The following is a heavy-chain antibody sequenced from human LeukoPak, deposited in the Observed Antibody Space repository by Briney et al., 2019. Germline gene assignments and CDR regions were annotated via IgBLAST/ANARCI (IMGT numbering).Heavy chain of an antibody. D-gene: IGHD5-18*01. CDR1: GGSISSYY. V-gene: IGHV4-59*01. CDR3: ARDRGYSYGYDY. J-gene: IGHJ4*02. CDR2: IYYSGST. Sequence: SETLSLTCTVSGGSISSYYWSWIRQPPGKGLEWIGYIYYSGSTNYNPSLKSRVTISVDTSKNQFSLKLSSVTAADPAVYYCARDRGYSYGYDYWGQGTLVTVSS.